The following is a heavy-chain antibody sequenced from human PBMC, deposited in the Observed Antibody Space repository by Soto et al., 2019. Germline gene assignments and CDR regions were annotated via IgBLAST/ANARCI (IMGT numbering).Heavy chain of an antibody. J-gene: IGHJ3*02. Sequence: QVQLVQSGAEVKKPGSSVKVSCKASGGTFSSYTISWVRQAPGQGLEWMGRIIPILGIANYAQKFQGRVTITADKSTSTAYRELSSLRSDDTAVYYCARRVDTALADDAFDIWGQGTMVTVSS. D-gene: IGHD5-18*01. CDR2: IIPILGIA. V-gene: IGHV1-69*02. CDR3: ARRVDTALADDAFDI. CDR1: GGTFSSYT.